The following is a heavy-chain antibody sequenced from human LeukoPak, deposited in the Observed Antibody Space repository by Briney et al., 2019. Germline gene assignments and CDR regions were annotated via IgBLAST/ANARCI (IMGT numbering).Heavy chain of an antibody. CDR1: GFTFNNNA. V-gene: IGHV3-23*01. J-gene: IGHJ4*02. CDR3: AKDRRITMAGTVDYFDY. Sequence: GGSLRLSCAASGFTFNNNAMSWVRQAPGKGLEWVSSISGSGGNTYYADSVKGRFTISRDNSKNTLYLQMNSLRAADTAVYYCAKDRRITMAGTVDYFDYWGQGTLVTVSS. D-gene: IGHD6-19*01. CDR2: ISGSGGNT.